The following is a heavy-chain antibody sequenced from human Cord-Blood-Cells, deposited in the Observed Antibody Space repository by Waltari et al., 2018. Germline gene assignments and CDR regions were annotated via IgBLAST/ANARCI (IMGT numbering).Heavy chain of an antibody. V-gene: IGHV3-30-3*01. CDR2: IAYDGSNK. J-gene: IGHJ4*02. CDR1: GLPFSSYA. CDR3: ARGSIAARLDY. D-gene: IGHD6-6*01. Sequence: QAQLVESGGGVVQPGRSLRPSCLALGLPFSSYAMPWVRRASGKGLEWVAVIAYDGSNKYYADSVKGRFTISRDNSKNTLYLQMNSLRAEDTAVYYCARGSIAARLDYWGQGTLVTVSS.